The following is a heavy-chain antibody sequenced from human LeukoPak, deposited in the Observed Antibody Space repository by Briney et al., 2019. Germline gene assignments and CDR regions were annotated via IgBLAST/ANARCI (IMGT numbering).Heavy chain of an antibody. Sequence: SETLSLTCSVSGASISSSYWSWLRQPPGKGLEWIAHIYNRDTNYNPSLQSRGTISLDTSKNQFSLKLTSVTAADTAVYYCAKNGRTWPSWGRGTLVTVSS. D-gene: IGHD2-8*01. CDR1: GASISSSY. CDR2: IYNRDT. CDR3: AKNGRTWPS. V-gene: IGHV4-59*03. J-gene: IGHJ5*02.